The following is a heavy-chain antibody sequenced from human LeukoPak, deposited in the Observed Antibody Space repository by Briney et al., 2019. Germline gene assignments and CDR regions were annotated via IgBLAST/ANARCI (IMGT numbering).Heavy chain of an antibody. V-gene: IGHV4-61*08. CDR2: IYYSGRI. D-gene: IGHD3-10*01. J-gene: IGHJ4*02. Sequence: PSETLSLTCTVSGGSISSGGYYWSWIRQHPGKGLEWIGYIYYSGRINYNPSLKSRVTISVDTSKNQFSLRLTSVTAADTAMYYWAKGHYYGGSCHSPTPLDYWGQGTLVTVSS. CDR1: GGSISSGGYY. CDR3: AKGHYYGGSCHSPTPLDY.